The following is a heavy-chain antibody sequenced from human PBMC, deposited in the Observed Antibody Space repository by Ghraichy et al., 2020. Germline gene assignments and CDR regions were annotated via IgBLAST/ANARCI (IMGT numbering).Heavy chain of an antibody. CDR1: GFTFSDYW. J-gene: IGHJ4*02. CDR2: IRKDGGTQ. V-gene: IGHV3-7*01. Sequence: GGSLRLSCAASGFTFSDYWMGWVRQAPGKGLEWVANIRKDGGTQYYVDSVKGRFTISRDNAKNSLYLEMNSLRAEDSAVYYCSRHGSWVFDYWGQGTLVTVSS. CDR3: SRHGSWVFDY. D-gene: IGHD6-13*01.